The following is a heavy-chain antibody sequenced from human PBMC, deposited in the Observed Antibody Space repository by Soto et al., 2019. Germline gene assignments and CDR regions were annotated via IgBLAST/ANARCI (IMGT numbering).Heavy chain of an antibody. Sequence: SETLSLTCTVSGGSISSSSYYWGWIRQPPGKGLEWIGSIYYSGSTYYNPSLKSRVTISVDTSKNQFSLKLSSVTAADTAVYYCARLNDDTVTSDYWGQGTLVTVS. CDR2: IYYSGST. CDR1: GGSISSSSYY. D-gene: IGHD4-17*01. CDR3: ARLNDDTVTSDY. V-gene: IGHV4-39*01. J-gene: IGHJ4*02.